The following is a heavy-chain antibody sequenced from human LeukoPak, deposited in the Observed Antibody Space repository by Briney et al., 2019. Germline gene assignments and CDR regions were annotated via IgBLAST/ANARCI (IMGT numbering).Heavy chain of an antibody. J-gene: IGHJ4*02. Sequence: SETLSLTCAVYGGSFSGYYWSWIRQPPGQGLEWIGEINHSGSTNYNPSLKSRVTISVDTSKNQFSLKLSSVTAADTAVYYCARGRQVYCSGGSCYWDFDYWGQGTLVTVSS. V-gene: IGHV4-34*01. CDR1: GGSFSGYY. D-gene: IGHD2-15*01. CDR2: INHSGST. CDR3: ARGRQVYCSGGSCYWDFDY.